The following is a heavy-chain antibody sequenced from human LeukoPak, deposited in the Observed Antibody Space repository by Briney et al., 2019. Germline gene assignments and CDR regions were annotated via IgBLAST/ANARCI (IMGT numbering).Heavy chain of an antibody. D-gene: IGHD2-15*01. Sequence: PGRSLRLSCAASGFTFDDYAMHWVRQAPGKGLEWVSGISWNSGSIGYADSVKGRFTISRDNAKNSLYLQMNSLRAEDTALYYSAKAVKGYCSGGSCYSLDYWGQGTLVTVSS. J-gene: IGHJ4*02. CDR2: ISWNSGSI. V-gene: IGHV3-9*01. CDR3: AKAVKGYCSGGSCYSLDY. CDR1: GFTFDDYA.